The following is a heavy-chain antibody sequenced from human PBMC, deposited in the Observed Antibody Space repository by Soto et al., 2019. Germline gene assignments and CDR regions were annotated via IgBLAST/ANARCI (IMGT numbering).Heavy chain of an antibody. CDR2: LTSSGGNT. CDR1: GFTFSSYA. D-gene: IGHD2-21*02. J-gene: IGHJ4*02. CDR3: AKLSGDSWGYFDY. Sequence: VSLRLSFAASGFTFSSYAMSWVRQAPGKGLKWVSALTSSGGNTYYADSVKGRFTISRDNSKNTLYLQMNSLGAEDTAVYYCAKLSGDSWGYFDYWGQGTLVTVSS. V-gene: IGHV3-23*01.